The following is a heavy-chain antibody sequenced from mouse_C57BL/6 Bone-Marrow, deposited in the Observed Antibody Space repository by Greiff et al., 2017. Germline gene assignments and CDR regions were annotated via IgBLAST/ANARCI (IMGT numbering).Heavy chain of an antibody. D-gene: IGHD3-3*01. CDR1: GYTFTSYW. V-gene: IGHV1-59*01. CDR3: ARSPGTSY. J-gene: IGHJ2*01. Sequence: QVQLQQPGAELVRPGTSVKLSCKASGYTFTSYWMHWVKQRPGQGLEWIGVIDPSDSYTNYNQKFKGKATLTVDTSSSTAYMQLSSLTSEDSAVYYCARSPGTSYWGQGTTRTVSS. CDR2: IDPSDSYT.